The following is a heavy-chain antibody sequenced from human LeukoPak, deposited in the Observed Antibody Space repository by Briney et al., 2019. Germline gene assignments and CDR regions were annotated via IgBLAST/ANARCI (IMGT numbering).Heavy chain of an antibody. J-gene: IGHJ6*02. V-gene: IGHV3-23*01. CDR1: GSTFSDYS. D-gene: IGHD5-24*01. CDR3: VKDRPCDGCMPMDA. CDR2: VGRVGYT. Sequence: PGGSLRLSCAASGSTFSDYSMSWVRQVPGKGLEWVSGVGRVGYTYLADPVKGRFTISRDNSKNTVYLQMNSLRAEDTAIYYCVKDRPCDGCMPMDAWGQGTTVTVSS.